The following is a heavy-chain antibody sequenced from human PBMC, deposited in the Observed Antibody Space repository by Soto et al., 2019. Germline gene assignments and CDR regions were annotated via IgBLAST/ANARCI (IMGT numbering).Heavy chain of an antibody. V-gene: IGHV4-39*01. CDR2: VYYNENT. Sequence: SETLSLTCTVSGGSISSVAYYWGWIRQPPGKGLEWIGTVYYNENTYYNPSLKSRVTISVDTAKNSFSPDLRSVTAADAAIYFCARRERYYGSPGWFDPWGQGTLVTVSS. J-gene: IGHJ5*02. D-gene: IGHD3-10*01. CDR1: GGSISSVAYY. CDR3: ARRERYYGSPGWFDP.